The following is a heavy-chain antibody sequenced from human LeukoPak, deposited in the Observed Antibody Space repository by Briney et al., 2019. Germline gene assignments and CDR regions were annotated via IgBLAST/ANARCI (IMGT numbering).Heavy chain of an antibody. Sequence: GGSLRLSCAASGFIFSGYGMNWVRQAPGKGLEWVSYIGSSGDTIYYADSVKGRFTISRDTAKNSLYLQMGNLRAEDTGVYYCAREITGTNGFDYWGQGTLVTVSS. V-gene: IGHV3-48*03. CDR2: IGSSGDTI. CDR1: GFIFSGYG. J-gene: IGHJ4*02. CDR3: AREITGTNGFDY. D-gene: IGHD1-7*01.